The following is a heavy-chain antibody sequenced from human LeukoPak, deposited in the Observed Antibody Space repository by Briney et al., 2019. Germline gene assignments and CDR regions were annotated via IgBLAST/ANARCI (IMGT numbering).Heavy chain of an antibody. V-gene: IGHV3-23*01. Sequence: GGSLRLSCSASGFSFSTYAMSWVRQAPGKGLNGVSRITGTGRTTQYAESVKGRFTISRDNSRNTLYLQMNSLRVEDTAVYYCARQPNWNDLGRFDPWGQGTLVTVSS. J-gene: IGHJ5*02. CDR3: ARQPNWNDLGRFDP. CDR2: ITGTGRTT. D-gene: IGHD1-1*01. CDR1: GFSFSTYA.